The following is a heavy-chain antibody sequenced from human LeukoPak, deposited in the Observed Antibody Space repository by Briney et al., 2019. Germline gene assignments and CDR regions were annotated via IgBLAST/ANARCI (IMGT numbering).Heavy chain of an antibody. J-gene: IGHJ3*02. Sequence: SVKVSCKASGGTFSSYAISWVRQAPGQGLEWMGGIIPIFGTANYAQKFQGRVTITTDESTSTAYMELSSLRSEDTAVYYCARCITIFGVVSNDAFDIWGQGTMVTVSS. CDR3: ARCITIFGVVSNDAFDI. CDR1: GGTFSSYA. CDR2: IIPIFGTA. D-gene: IGHD3-3*01. V-gene: IGHV1-69*05.